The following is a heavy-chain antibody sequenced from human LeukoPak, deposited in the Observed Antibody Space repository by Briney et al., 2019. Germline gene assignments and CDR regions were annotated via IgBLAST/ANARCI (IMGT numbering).Heavy chain of an antibody. Sequence: SETLSLTRTVSGGSISSGGYYWSWIRQHPGKGLEWIGYIYDSGSTYYNPSLKGRVTISVDTSKNQFSLKLSSVTAADTAVYYCARVRRNLYRSGWAFDYWGQGTLVTVSS. CDR3: ARVRRNLYRSGWAFDY. CDR1: GGSISSGGYY. CDR2: IYDSGST. J-gene: IGHJ4*02. D-gene: IGHD6-19*01. V-gene: IGHV4-31*03.